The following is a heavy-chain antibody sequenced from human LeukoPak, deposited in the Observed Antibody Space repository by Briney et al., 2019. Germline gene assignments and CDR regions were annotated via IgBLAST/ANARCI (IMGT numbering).Heavy chain of an antibody. CDR1: GFTFSSYS. CDR2: ITRSSYI. Sequence: KPGGSLRLSCAASGFTFSSYSMNWVRQAPGKGLEWVSSITRSSYIYYVDSVKGRFTISRDNAKNSLYLQMNSLRAEDTAVYYCAGYVSSGRRDSFDIWGQGTMVTVSS. J-gene: IGHJ3*02. D-gene: IGHD3-22*01. V-gene: IGHV3-21*01. CDR3: AGYVSSGRRDSFDI.